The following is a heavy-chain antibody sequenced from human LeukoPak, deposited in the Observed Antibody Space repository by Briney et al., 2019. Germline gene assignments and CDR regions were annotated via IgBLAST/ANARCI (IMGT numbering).Heavy chain of an antibody. D-gene: IGHD6-6*01. CDR1: GGSLSNYY. CDR2: IYYSGSS. Sequence: SETLSLTCTVSGGSLSNYYWSWLRQPPGKGLEWIGYIYYSGSSDYNPPLKSRVTMSVDTSKNQFSLMLSALTAADTAVYFCARYSQYSSSKWFDPWGQGTLVTVSS. CDR3: ARYSQYSSSKWFDP. V-gene: IGHV4-59*08. J-gene: IGHJ5*02.